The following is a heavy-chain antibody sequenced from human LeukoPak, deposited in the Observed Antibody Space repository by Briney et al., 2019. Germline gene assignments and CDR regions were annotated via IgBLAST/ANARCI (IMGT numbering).Heavy chain of an antibody. V-gene: IGHV3-74*01. Sequence: GSLRLSCAASGFSFKNYLVHWVRPAPGKGLVWVSRINSGGGAISYADFVKGRFITSRDKSKNTLYMQMNTLRTQDTATYYSEKPYNGLDYWGQGTLVAVSS. CDR2: INSGGGAI. J-gene: IGHJ4*02. CDR1: GFSFKNYL. D-gene: IGHD1-14*01. CDR3: EKPYNGLDY.